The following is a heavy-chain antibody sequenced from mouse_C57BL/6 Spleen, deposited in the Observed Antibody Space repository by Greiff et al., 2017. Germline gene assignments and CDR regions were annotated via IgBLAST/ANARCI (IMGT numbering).Heavy chain of an antibody. Sequence: QVQLQQPGAELVMPGASVKLSCKASGYTFTSYWMHWVKQRPGQGLEWIGEIDPSASYTNYNQKFKGKSTLTVDNSSSTAYMQLSSLTSEDSAVYYCARGIAGYCDVWGTGTTVTVSS. CDR1: GYTFTSYW. V-gene: IGHV1-69*01. CDR3: ARGIAGYCDV. D-gene: IGHD1-1*01. CDR2: IDPSASYT. J-gene: IGHJ1*03.